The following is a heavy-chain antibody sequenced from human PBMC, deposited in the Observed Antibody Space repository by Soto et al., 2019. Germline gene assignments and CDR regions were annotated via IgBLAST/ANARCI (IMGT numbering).Heavy chain of an antibody. CDR1: GGSISSGDYY. CDR3: ARDPRGYCSGGSCHYGMDV. J-gene: IGHJ6*02. V-gene: IGHV4-30-4*01. Sequence: QVQLQESGPGLVKPSQTLSLTCTVSGGSISSGDYYWSWIRQPPGKGLEWIGYIYYSGSTYYNPSSQTRVTISVDTSKNQFSLQLSSVTAADTAVYYCARDPRGYCSGGSCHYGMDVWGQGTTVTVSS. CDR2: IYYSGST. D-gene: IGHD2-15*01.